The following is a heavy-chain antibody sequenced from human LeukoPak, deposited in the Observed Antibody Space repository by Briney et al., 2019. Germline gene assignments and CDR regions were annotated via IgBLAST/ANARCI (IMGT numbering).Heavy chain of an antibody. V-gene: IGHV3-21*01. Sequence: GGSLRLSCAASGFTFSSYSMNWVRQAPGKGLEWVSSISSSSSYIYYADSVKGRFTISRDNAKNSLYLQMNSLRAEDTAVYYCAREESLYYDSSCYYNELDYWGQGTLVTVSS. CDR3: AREESLYYDSSCYYNELDY. J-gene: IGHJ4*02. D-gene: IGHD3-22*01. CDR1: GFTFSSYS. CDR2: ISSSSSYI.